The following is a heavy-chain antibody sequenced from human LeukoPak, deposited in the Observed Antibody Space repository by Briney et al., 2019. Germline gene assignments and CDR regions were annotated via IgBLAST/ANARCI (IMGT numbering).Heavy chain of an antibody. V-gene: IGHV3-7*01. D-gene: IGHD2-2*01. CDR3: ASSPKVVSFDY. J-gene: IGHJ4*02. Sequence: GGSLRLSCAASGFTFSSYWMSWVRQAPGKGLEWVANIKQDGSEKYYVDSVKGRFTISRDNAKNSLYLQMNSLRAEDTAVYYGASSPKVVSFDYWGQGTLVTVSS. CDR1: GFTFSSYW. CDR2: IKQDGSEK.